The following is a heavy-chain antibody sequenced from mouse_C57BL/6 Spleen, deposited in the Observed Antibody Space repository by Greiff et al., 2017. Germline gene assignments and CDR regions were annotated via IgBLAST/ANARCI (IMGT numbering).Heavy chain of an antibody. D-gene: IGHD2-3*01. CDR3: ARGGYDGYRFDY. Sequence: VQLQQPGAELVMPGASVKLSCKASGYTFTSYWMHWVKQRPGQGLEWIGEIDPSDSYTNYNQKFKGKSTLTVDKSSSTAYMQLSSLTSEDSAVYYCARGGYDGYRFDYWGQGTTLTVSS. CDR2: IDPSDSYT. V-gene: IGHV1-69*01. J-gene: IGHJ2*01. CDR1: GYTFTSYW.